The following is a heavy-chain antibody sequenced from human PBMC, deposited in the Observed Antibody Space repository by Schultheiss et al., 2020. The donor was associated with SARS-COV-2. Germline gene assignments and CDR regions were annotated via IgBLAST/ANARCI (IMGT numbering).Heavy chain of an antibody. D-gene: IGHD4-23*01. CDR3: TVYGGNSQGYFDY. Sequence: GESLKISCAASGFTFSGSAMHWVRQASGKGLEWVGRIRSKANSYATAYAASVKGRFTISRDDSKNTAYLQMNSLKTEDTAVYYCTVYGGNSQGYFDYWGQGTLVTVSS. V-gene: IGHV3-73*01. CDR1: GFTFSGSA. J-gene: IGHJ4*02. CDR2: IRSKANSYAT.